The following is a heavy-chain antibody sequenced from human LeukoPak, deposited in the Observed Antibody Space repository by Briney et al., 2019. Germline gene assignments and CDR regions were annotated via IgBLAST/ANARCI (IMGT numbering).Heavy chain of an antibody. V-gene: IGHV3-48*01. D-gene: IGHD6-13*01. Sequence: GGSLRLSCAASGFTFSSYSMNWVRQAPGKGLEWVSYISSSSSTIYYADSVKGRFTISRDNAKNSLYLQMNSLRAEDTAVYYCARETGIAAAGTDDAFDIWGQGTMVTVSS. J-gene: IGHJ3*02. CDR2: ISSSSSTI. CDR1: GFTFSSYS. CDR3: ARETGIAAAGTDDAFDI.